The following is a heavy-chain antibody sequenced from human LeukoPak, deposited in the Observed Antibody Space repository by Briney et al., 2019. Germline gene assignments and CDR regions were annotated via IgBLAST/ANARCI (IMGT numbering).Heavy chain of an antibody. CDR3: ARDQGGIAAASRSLYYFDY. J-gene: IGHJ4*02. D-gene: IGHD6-13*01. V-gene: IGHV4-4*07. Sequence: SETLSLTCTVLGGSISSYYWSWIRRPAGKGLEWIGRIYFIGSSNYNPSLRGRVTISMDKSKSQFSLKVTSVPAADTAVYYCARDQGGIAAASRSLYYFDYWRRGTLVTVP. CDR1: GGSISSYY. CDR2: IYFIGSS.